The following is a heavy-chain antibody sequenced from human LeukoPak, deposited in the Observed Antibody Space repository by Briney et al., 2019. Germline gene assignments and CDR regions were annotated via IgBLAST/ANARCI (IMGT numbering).Heavy chain of an antibody. D-gene: IGHD3-22*01. CDR3: AREDVITGAFDI. Sequence: GGSLRLSCAASGFTLSNFAMSWVRQAPGKGLEWVSVIYSGGSTYYADSVKGRFTISRDNSKNTLYLQMNSLRAEDTAVYYCAREDVITGAFDIWGQGTMVTVSS. CDR1: GFTLSNFA. J-gene: IGHJ3*02. V-gene: IGHV3-66*02. CDR2: IYSGGST.